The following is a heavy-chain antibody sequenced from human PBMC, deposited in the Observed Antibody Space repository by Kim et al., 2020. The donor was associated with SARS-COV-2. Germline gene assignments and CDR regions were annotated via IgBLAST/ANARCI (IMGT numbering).Heavy chain of an antibody. J-gene: IGHJ6*02. V-gene: IGHV3-48*02. D-gene: IGHD1-20*01. CDR1: GFTFSSYS. CDR3: ARVTTRYNWNYYYGMDV. Sequence: GGSLRLSCAASGFTFSSYSMNWVRQAPGKGLEWVSYISSSSSTIYYADSVKGRFTISRDNAKNSLYLQMNSLRNEDTAVYYCARVTTRYNWNYYYGMDVWGQGTTVTVAS. CDR2: ISSSSSTI.